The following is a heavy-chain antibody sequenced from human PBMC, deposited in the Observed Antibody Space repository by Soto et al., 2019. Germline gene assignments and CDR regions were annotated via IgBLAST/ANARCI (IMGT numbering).Heavy chain of an antibody. D-gene: IGHD3-22*01. V-gene: IGHV3-48*02. CDR2: ISSSSSTI. Sequence: GGSLRLSCAASGFTFSNYIMNWVRQAPGKGLEWVSYISSSSSTIYYADSVKGRFTISRDNAKKSLYLQMNSLRDEDTAVYYCASHAEGYYDSSGYYYFDYWGQGTLVTVSS. CDR3: ASHAEGYYDSSGYYYFDY. CDR1: GFTFSNYI. J-gene: IGHJ4*02.